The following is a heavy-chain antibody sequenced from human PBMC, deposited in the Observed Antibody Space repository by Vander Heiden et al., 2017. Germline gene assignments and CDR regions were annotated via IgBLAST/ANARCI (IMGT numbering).Heavy chain of an antibody. CDR1: GGTFDNYW. CDR2: IRQDGSEK. J-gene: IGHJ4*02. D-gene: IGHD2-21*01. Sequence: EVQLVESGGGLVQPGGSLRLSCSVSGGTFDNYWMSWVRQAPGKGLEWVANIRQDGSEKYYVDSVKGRFTISRDNAKNSLYLQMNSLRAEDTAVYYCARVDNCVDYWGQGTLVTVSS. V-gene: IGHV3-7*01. CDR3: ARVDNCVDY.